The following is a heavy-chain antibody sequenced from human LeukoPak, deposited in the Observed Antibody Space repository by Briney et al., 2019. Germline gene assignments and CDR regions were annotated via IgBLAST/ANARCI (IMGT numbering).Heavy chain of an antibody. CDR1: GFTFSSYA. CDR2: FSASGGST. Sequence: GGSLRLSCAASGFTFSSYAMSWVRQAPGKGLEWVSGFSASGGSTYYADSVKGRFTISRDNSKNTLYPQMNSLRAEDTAVYYCAKGNSGSYLMHFDYWGQGTLVTVSS. J-gene: IGHJ4*02. D-gene: IGHD1-26*01. V-gene: IGHV3-23*01. CDR3: AKGNSGSYLMHFDY.